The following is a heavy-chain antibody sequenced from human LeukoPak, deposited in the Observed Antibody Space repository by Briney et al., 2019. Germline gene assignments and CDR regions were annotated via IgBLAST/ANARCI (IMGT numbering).Heavy chain of an antibody. V-gene: IGHV3-21*01. Sequence: PRGSRRLSCAASGLTFSSYSMNWVRQAPGKGLEWVSSISSSSSYIYYADSVKSRFTISRDNAKNSLYLQMNSLRAEDTAVYYCARDRGFGSYGYPPLDYWGQGTLVTVSS. CDR1: GLTFSSYS. CDR2: ISSSSSYI. D-gene: IGHD5-18*01. J-gene: IGHJ4*02. CDR3: ARDRGFGSYGYPPLDY.